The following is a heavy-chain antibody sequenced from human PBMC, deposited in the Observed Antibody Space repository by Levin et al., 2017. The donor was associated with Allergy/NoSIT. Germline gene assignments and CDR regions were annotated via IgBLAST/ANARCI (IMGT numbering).Heavy chain of an antibody. Sequence: PSETLSLTCSVSGGSITTNDYYWAWIRQSPGKGLEWIGNIYHSGVTFYNPSLKNRVTIFVDTTNNQFSLKMTSLTAADSAVYYCARRGRVAALRNRFDLWGQGTLVSVSS. CDR3: ARRGRVAALRNRFDL. J-gene: IGHJ5*02. V-gene: IGHV4-39*01. D-gene: IGHD3-16*01. CDR1: GGSITTNDYY. CDR2: IYHSGVT.